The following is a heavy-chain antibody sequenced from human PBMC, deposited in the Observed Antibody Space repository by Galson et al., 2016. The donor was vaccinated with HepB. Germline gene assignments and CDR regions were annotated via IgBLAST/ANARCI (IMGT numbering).Heavy chain of an antibody. D-gene: IGHD2-8*01. J-gene: IGHJ4*02. CDR2: INQDGSAI. Sequence: SLRLSCAASGFTFSDSWMSWVRQAPGKGLEWVANINQDGSAIFYVDSVKGRFIISRDNAKSSLYLQMHSLRAEDTAVYYCATSDDAPANDWGQGTLATVSS. CDR1: GFTFSDSW. V-gene: IGHV3-7*02. CDR3: ATSDDAPAND.